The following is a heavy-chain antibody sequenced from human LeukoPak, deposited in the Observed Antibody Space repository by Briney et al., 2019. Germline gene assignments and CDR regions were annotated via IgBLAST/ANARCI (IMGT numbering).Heavy chain of an antibody. J-gene: IGHJ4*02. Sequence: GGSLRLSCAASGFTFSSYEMNWVRQAPGKGLEWVSYISSSGSTMYYADSVKGRFTISRDNSKNTMYLQMNSLRDEDTAVYYCGRGRLYGSGTYYVFDYWGRGTLVTVSS. V-gene: IGHV3-48*03. CDR2: ISSSGSTM. CDR1: GFTFSSYE. CDR3: GRGRLYGSGTYYVFDY. D-gene: IGHD3-10*01.